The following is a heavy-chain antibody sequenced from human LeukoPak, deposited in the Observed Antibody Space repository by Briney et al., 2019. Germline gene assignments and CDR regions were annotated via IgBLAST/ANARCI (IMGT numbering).Heavy chain of an antibody. CDR2: IYHTGST. CDR1: GGPISGSNYY. Sequence: PSETLSLTCTASGGPISGSNYYWGWIRQTPGKGLEWFGSIYHTGSTYYNPSLKSRVTISLDTSKNQFSLTLSSVTAADTAVYYCARGWEPASNWFDPWGQGTLVTVSS. J-gene: IGHJ5*02. V-gene: IGHV4-39*01. CDR3: ARGWEPASNWFDP. D-gene: IGHD1-26*01.